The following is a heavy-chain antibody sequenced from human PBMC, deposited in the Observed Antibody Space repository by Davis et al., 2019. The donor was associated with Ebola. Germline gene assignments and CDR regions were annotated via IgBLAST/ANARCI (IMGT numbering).Heavy chain of an antibody. CDR2: IYYSGST. D-gene: IGHD6-19*01. CDR1: GGSISAGIHF. V-gene: IGHV4-31*03. Sequence: PSETLSLTCTVSGGSISAGIHFYGWIRQPPGKGLEWIGYIYYSGSTYYNPSLKSRVSMSVDTSKNQFSLKLTSVTAADTAVYYCATGAVTGRVWHFDLWGRGTLVTVSS. J-gene: IGHJ2*01. CDR3: ATGAVTGRVWHFDL.